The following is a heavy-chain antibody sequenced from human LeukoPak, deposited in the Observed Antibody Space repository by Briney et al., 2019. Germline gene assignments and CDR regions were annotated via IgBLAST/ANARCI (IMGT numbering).Heavy chain of an antibody. Sequence: SETLSLTCTVSGGSISSGGYYWGWIRQPPGKGLEWIGYIYHSGSTYYNPSLKSRVTISVDRSKNQFSLKLSSVTAADTAVYYYARDSVESGYDSWWFDPWGQGTLVTVSS. J-gene: IGHJ5*02. CDR3: ARDSVESGYDSWWFDP. V-gene: IGHV4-30-2*01. D-gene: IGHD5-12*01. CDR1: GGSISSGGYY. CDR2: IYHSGST.